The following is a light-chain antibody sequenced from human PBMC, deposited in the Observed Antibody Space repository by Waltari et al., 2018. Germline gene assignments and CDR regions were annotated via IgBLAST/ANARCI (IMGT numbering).Light chain of an antibody. Sequence: EIVLTQSPGTLSLSPGERATLSCRASQSIGRYLAWYQQKPDQAPRLLIYGASSRATGIPDRFSGSGSGTDFSRTISRLEPEDFAVYYCQNHERLPATFGQGTKVEIK. CDR1: QSIGRY. V-gene: IGKV3-20*01. CDR2: GAS. J-gene: IGKJ1*01. CDR3: QNHERLPAT.